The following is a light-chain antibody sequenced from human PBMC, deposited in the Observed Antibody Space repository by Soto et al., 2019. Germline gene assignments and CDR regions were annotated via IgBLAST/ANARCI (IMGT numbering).Light chain of an antibody. Sequence: IQMTQSPSTLSTSVGDRVSITCRASQTIFSWLAWYQQKPGKAPKLLIYKASSLESGVPSRYSGSGSGTEFTLTISGLQPEDFATYYCHQYNSFPYSFCQGTKLEIK. CDR2: KAS. CDR1: QTIFSW. V-gene: IGKV1-5*03. CDR3: HQYNSFPYS. J-gene: IGKJ2*03.